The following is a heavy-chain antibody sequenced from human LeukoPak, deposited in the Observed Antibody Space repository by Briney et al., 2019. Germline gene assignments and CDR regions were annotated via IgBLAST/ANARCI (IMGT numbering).Heavy chain of an antibody. Sequence: GGSLRLSCAASGFTFSNYAMSWVRQAPGKGLEWVSGIVGSVGSTYYADSVKGRFTISRDDSKNTLFLQMNSLRAEDTGVYYCAKEGAAAALNWLDPWGQGTLVTVSS. J-gene: IGHJ5*02. CDR2: IVGSVGST. D-gene: IGHD6-25*01. V-gene: IGHV3-23*01. CDR1: GFTFSNYA. CDR3: AKEGAAAALNWLDP.